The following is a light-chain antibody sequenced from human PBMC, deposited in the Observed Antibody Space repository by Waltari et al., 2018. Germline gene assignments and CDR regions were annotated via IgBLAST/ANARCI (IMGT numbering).Light chain of an antibody. V-gene: IGLV2-8*01. Sequence: QSALTQPPSASGSPGQSVTISCTGTSSXIXGYXXVXWSQQHPGKVPKLMIYEVTKRPSGVPALFSGSKSGNTASLTFSGLQAEDEADYYCCSYVGSNNDVFGGGTKLTVL. J-gene: IGLJ3*02. CDR3: CSYVGSNNDV. CDR2: EVT. CDR1: SSXIXGYXX.